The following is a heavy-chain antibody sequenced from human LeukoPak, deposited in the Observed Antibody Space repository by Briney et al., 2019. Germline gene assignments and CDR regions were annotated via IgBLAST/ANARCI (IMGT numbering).Heavy chain of an antibody. V-gene: IGHV3-53*01. D-gene: IGHD6-19*01. J-gene: IGHJ4*02. CDR2: IYSDGRT. CDR3: ARESQYSSGWYYFDS. CDR1: GVTVSSAY. Sequence: GGSLRLSCAVSGVTVSSAYMSWVRQAPGKGPEWVSIIYSDGRTYYAESVKGRFIISRDNSNNTLDLHMNSLTAEDTAVYFCARESQYSSGWYYFDSWGQGIPVTVSS.